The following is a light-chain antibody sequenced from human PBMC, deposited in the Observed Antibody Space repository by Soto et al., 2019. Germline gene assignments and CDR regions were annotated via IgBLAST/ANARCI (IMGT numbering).Light chain of an antibody. J-gene: IGLJ3*02. CDR1: SSDVGGYNF. CDR2: EVA. Sequence: QSALTQPASVSGSPGQSSTISCTGTSSDVGGYNFVSWYQQHPGKAPKLIVHEVANRLSGVSGRFSGSKSGNTAFLTISGRQAEDEVVYYCCSHSSSITWMFGGGTKVTVL. CDR3: CSHSSSITWM. V-gene: IGLV2-14*03.